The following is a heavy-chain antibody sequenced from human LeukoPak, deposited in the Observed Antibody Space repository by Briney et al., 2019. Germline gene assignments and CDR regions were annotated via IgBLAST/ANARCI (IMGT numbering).Heavy chain of an antibody. CDR1: GYAFTGYY. Sequence: ASVKVSCKASGYAFTGYYMHWVRQAPGQGLEWMGWINPNSGGTNYAQKFQGRVTMTRDTYISTAYMELSKLRSDDTAVYYCARDRGGDCYVWGQGTLVTVSS. CDR2: INPNSGGT. CDR3: ARDRGGDCYV. V-gene: IGHV1-2*02. J-gene: IGHJ4*02. D-gene: IGHD2-21*01.